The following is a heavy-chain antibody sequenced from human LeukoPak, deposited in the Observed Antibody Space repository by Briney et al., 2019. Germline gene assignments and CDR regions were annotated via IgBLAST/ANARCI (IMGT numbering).Heavy chain of an antibody. CDR2: ISWSSGSI. CDR1: GFTFDDYA. D-gene: IGHD6-19*01. Sequence: PGGSLRLSCAASGFTFDDYAMHWVRQAPGKGLEWVSGISWSSGSIGYADSVKGRFTISRDNAKNSLYLQMNSLRAEDTALYYCAKDRGSGGSEYFQHWGQGTLVTVSS. J-gene: IGHJ1*01. CDR3: AKDRGSGGSEYFQH. V-gene: IGHV3-9*01.